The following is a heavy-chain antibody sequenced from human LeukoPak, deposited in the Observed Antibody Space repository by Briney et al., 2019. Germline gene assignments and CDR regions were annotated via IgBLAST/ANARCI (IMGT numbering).Heavy chain of an antibody. D-gene: IGHD3-22*01. CDR3: ASQREPDSSGYWDY. CDR2: RYPGDSDT. Sequence: GESLKISCKGSGYSFTTYWIAWVRQMPGKGLEWMGIRYPGDSDTRYSPSFQGQVTISVDKSISTAYLQWSSLKASDSAMYYCASQREPDSSGYWDYWGQGTLVTVSS. V-gene: IGHV5-51*01. J-gene: IGHJ4*02. CDR1: GYSFTTYW.